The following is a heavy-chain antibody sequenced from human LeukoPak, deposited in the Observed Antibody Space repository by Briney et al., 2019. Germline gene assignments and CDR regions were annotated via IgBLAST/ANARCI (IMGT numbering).Heavy chain of an antibody. CDR3: ARGLYDIEDAATLYWFDP. V-gene: IGHV6-1*01. D-gene: IGHD6-13*01. CDR1: GDSVSSNIAA. CDR2: TYYRSKWFN. J-gene: IGHJ5*02. Sequence: SQTLSLTCAISGDSVSSNIAAWNWIRQSPSRGLEWLGRTYYRSKWFNDYAVSVKSRITINVDTSKNQFSLQLKSVTPEDTAAYYCARGLYDIEDAATLYWFDPWGQGTLATVSS.